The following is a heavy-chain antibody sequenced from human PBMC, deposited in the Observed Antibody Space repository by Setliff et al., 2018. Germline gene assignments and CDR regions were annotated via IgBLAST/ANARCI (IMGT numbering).Heavy chain of an antibody. V-gene: IGHV4-30-4*08. CDR3: AREVGTSTSSDAFDV. Sequence: PSETLSLTCTVSGDSISSGDYFWSWIRQPPGKGLEWIAYIYHSGSAYYNPSLKSRVTMAVDTSKNQFSLHLTSVTAADTAVYYCAREVGTSTSSDAFDVWGQEMMVTVSS. D-gene: IGHD1-26*01. CDR1: GDSISSGDYF. CDR2: IYHSGSA. J-gene: IGHJ3*01.